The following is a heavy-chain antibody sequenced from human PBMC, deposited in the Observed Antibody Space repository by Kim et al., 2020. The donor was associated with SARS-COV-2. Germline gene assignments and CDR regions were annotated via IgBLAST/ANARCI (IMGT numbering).Heavy chain of an antibody. CDR1: GFTFSSYS. CDR2: IKEDGSEK. V-gene: IGHV3-7*01. J-gene: IGHJ6*02. CDR3: ARDWGAFV. D-gene: IGHD3-16*01. Sequence: GGSLRLSCAASGFTFSSYSMTWVRQAPGKGLEWVANIKEDGSEKNYVDSVKGRFTISRDDAKNSLYLQMNGLRAEDTAVYYCARDWGAFVWGQGTTVTVS.